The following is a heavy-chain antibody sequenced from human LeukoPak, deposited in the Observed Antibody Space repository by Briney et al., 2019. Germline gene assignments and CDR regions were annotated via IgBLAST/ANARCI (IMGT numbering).Heavy chain of an antibody. D-gene: IGHD3-3*01. CDR3: HVRFSYPFDY. CDR2: IIPIFGTA. CDR1: GGTFSSYA. V-gene: IGHV1-69*13. Sequence: GASVKVSCKASGGTFSSYAISWVRQAPGQGLEWMGGIIPIFGTANYAQKFQGRVTITADESTSTAYMELSSLRSEDTAVYYCHVRFSYPFDYWGQGTLVTVSS. J-gene: IGHJ4*02.